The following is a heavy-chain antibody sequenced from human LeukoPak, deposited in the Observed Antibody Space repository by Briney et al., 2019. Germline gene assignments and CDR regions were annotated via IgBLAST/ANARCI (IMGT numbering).Heavy chain of an antibody. CDR1: GFTFADYA. CDR3: AKDSAFYYIDV. J-gene: IGHJ6*03. V-gene: IGHV3-23*01. CDR2: ISGSGGST. Sequence: GGSLRLSCAASGFTFADYAMHWVRQTPGKGLEWVSGISGSGGSTYYADSVKGRFTISRDNSKNTLYLQMNSLKGDDTAVYYCAKDSAFYYIDVWGKGATVIISS. D-gene: IGHD3-10*01.